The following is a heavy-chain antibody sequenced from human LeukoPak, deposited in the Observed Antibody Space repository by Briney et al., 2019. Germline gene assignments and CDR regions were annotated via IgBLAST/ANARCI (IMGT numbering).Heavy chain of an antibody. J-gene: IGHJ4*02. Sequence: PSETLSLTCAVYGGSFSGYYWSWIRQPPGKGLEWIGEINHSGSTNYNPSLKSRVTISVDTSKNQFSLKLSSVTAADTAVYYCARHWWGIVGATYYFDYWGQGTLVTVSS. CDR1: GGSFSGYY. CDR2: INHSGST. V-gene: IGHV4-34*01. D-gene: IGHD1-26*01. CDR3: ARHWWGIVGATYYFDY.